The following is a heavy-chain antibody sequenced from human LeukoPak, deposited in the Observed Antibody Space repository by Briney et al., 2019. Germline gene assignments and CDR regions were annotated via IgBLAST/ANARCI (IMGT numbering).Heavy chain of an antibody. CDR1: GGSISSYY. Sequence: SETLSLTCTVSGGSISSYYWSWIRQPAGKGLEWIGRIYTSGSTNYNPSLKSRVTMSVDTSKNQFSLKLSSVTAADTAVYYCAREQRLASIAVASTWNWFDPWGQGTLVTVSS. V-gene: IGHV4-4*07. CDR2: IYTSGST. CDR3: AREQRLASIAVASTWNWFDP. D-gene: IGHD6-19*01. J-gene: IGHJ5*02.